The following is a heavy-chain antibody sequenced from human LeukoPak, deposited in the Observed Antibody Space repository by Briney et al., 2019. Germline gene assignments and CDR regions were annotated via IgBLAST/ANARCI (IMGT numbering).Heavy chain of an antibody. CDR2: IYYSGST. CDR3: AKVPTYRWELRSYFDY. Sequence: SETLSLTCTVSGGSISSYYWSWIRQPPGKGLEWIGYIYYSGSTNYNPSPKSRVTISVDTSKNQFSLKLSSVTAADTAVYYCAKVPTYRWELRSYFDYWGQGTLVTVSS. CDR1: GGSISSYY. J-gene: IGHJ4*02. D-gene: IGHD1-26*01. V-gene: IGHV4-59*01.